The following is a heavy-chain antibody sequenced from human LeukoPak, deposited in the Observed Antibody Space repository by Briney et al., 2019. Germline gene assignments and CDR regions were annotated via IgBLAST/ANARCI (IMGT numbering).Heavy chain of an antibody. J-gene: IGHJ4*02. D-gene: IGHD3-3*01. CDR3: ARDLLPMTKAGVVND. V-gene: IGHV1-69*13. Sequence: GASVKVSCKASGGTFSSYTINWVRQAPGQGLEWMGGIIPVFGTANYVQKFQGRVTITADESTSTAYMELSSLRSEDTAVYYCARDLLPMTKAGVVNDWGQGSLVIVSA. CDR2: IIPVFGTA. CDR1: GGTFSSYT.